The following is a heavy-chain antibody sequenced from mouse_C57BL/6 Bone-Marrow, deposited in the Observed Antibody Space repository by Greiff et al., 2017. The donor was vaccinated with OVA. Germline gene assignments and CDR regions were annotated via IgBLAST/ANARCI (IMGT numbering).Heavy chain of an antibody. CDR3: ARAPLYYYGSSHWYFDV. CDR2: ISYDGSN. D-gene: IGHD1-1*01. Sequence: DVQLQESGPGLVKPSQSLSLTCSVTGYSITSGYYWNWIRQFPGNKLEWMGYISYDGSNNYNPSLKNRISITRDTSKNQFFLKLNAVTTEDTATYYCARAPLYYYGSSHWYFDVWGTGTTVTVSS. J-gene: IGHJ1*03. CDR1: GYSITSGYY. V-gene: IGHV3-6*01.